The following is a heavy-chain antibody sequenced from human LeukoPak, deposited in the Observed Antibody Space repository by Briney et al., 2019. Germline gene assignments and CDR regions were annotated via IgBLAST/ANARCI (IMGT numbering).Heavy chain of an antibody. CDR3: ARVAMVRGAGYYFDY. V-gene: IGHV1-46*01. Sequence: ASVKVSCKASGYTFTSYYMHWVRQAPGQGLEWMGIINPSGGSTSYAQKFQGRVTMTRDTSTSTVYMELSSLRPEDTAVYYCARVAMVRGAGYYFDYWGQGTLVTVSS. J-gene: IGHJ4*02. CDR1: GYTFTSYY. D-gene: IGHD3-10*01. CDR2: INPSGGST.